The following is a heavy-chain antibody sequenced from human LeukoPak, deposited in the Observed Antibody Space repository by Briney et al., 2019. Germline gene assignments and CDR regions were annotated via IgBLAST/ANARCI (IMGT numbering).Heavy chain of an antibody. V-gene: IGHV4-39*07. CDR1: GGSISSSSYY. D-gene: IGHD3-10*01. Sequence: SETLSLTCTVSGGSISSSSYYWGWIRQPPGKGLEWIGNIYYSGSTYCNPSLKSRVTISVDTSKNHFSLKLNSVTAADTAVYYCAKPSNYYGSATDAFDFWGQGTMVTVSS. CDR2: IYYSGST. CDR3: AKPSNYYGSATDAFDF. J-gene: IGHJ3*01.